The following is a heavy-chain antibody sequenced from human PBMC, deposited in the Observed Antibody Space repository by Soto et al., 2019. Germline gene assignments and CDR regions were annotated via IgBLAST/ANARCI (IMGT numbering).Heavy chain of an antibody. V-gene: IGHV4-59*08. CDR1: GGSISSYY. Sequence: SETLSLTCTVSGGSISSYYWSWIRQPPGKGLEWIGYIYYSGITNYNPSLKSRVTISVDTSKNQFSLKLSSVTAADMAVYYCARGAWASAFDIWGQGTMVTVSS. D-gene: IGHD7-27*01. CDR3: ARGAWASAFDI. CDR2: IYYSGIT. J-gene: IGHJ3*02.